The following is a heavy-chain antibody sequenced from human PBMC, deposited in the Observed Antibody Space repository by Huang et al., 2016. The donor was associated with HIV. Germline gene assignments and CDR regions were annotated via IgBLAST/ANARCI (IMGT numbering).Heavy chain of an antibody. J-gene: IGHJ4*02. V-gene: IGHV4-39*01. CDR1: GGSITDSNSY. D-gene: IGHD3-10*01. CDR3: ARHFGSWSGYFDS. CDR2: IYYRGDT. Sequence: QLQLQESGPGLVRPSETLSLICTVSGGSITDSNSYWGGIRQPPGKGLVWIGGIYYRGDTDYNPSLKSRVTMSVDTAKIRFSLAIRSVAVADTAMYYCARHFGSWSGYFDSWGQGTLVPVSS.